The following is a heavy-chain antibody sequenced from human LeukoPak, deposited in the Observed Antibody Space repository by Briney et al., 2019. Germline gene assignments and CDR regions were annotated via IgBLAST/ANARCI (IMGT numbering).Heavy chain of an antibody. CDR2: INANSGNT. D-gene: IGHD1-1*01. Sequence: ASVQVSCKASGYIFTGYWIHWVRQAPGQGLEWMGFINANSGNTNYAQKFQGRVTMTRDTSITTAYMELSSLTAGDTAVYYCAREMRPATTTLVAYWGQGTQVTVSS. CDR3: AREMRPATTTLVAY. J-gene: IGHJ4*02. V-gene: IGHV1-2*02. CDR1: GYIFTGYW.